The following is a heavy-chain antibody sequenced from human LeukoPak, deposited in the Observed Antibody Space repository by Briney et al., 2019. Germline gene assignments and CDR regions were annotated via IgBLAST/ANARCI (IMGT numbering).Heavy chain of an antibody. D-gene: IGHD6-6*01. CDR2: IYTSGST. CDR3: ARGEYSSSPGVSFSDY. V-gene: IGHV4-61*02. Sequence: SQTLSLTCTVSGGSISSGSYYWSWIRQPAGKGLEWIGRIYTSGSTNYNPSLKSRVTISVDTSKNQFSLKLSSVTAADTAVYYCARGEYSSSPGVSFSDYWGQGTLVTVSS. J-gene: IGHJ4*02. CDR1: GGSISSGSYY.